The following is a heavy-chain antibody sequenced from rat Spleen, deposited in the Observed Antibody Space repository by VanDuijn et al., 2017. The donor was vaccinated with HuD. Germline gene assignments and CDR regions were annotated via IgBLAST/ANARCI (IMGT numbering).Heavy chain of an antibody. D-gene: IGHD1-4*01. Sequence: EVQLVESGGGLVQPGRSLKLSCVASGFTFSSYWMYWIRQAPGKGLEWVATISYDGSSTHYRDSAKGRFTISRDSAKSTLYLQMDSLRSEDTATYYCATAGSRVSRFAYWGQGVMVTVSS. CDR3: ATAGSRVSRFAY. J-gene: IGHJ2*01. CDR1: GFTFSSYW. CDR2: ISYDGSST. V-gene: IGHV5-29*01.